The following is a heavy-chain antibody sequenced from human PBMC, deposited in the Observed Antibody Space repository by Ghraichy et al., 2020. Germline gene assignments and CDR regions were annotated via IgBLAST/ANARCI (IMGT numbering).Heavy chain of an antibody. CDR3: ARGRTPMVRGD. CDR2: INHSGST. V-gene: IGHV4-34*01. D-gene: IGHD3-10*01. J-gene: IGHJ4*02. CDR1: GGSFSGYY. Sequence: SETLSLTCAVYGGSFSGYYWSWIRQPPGKGLEWIGEINHSGSTNYNPSLKSRVTISVDTSKNQFSLKLSSVTAADTAVYYCARGRTPMVRGDWGQGTLVTVSS.